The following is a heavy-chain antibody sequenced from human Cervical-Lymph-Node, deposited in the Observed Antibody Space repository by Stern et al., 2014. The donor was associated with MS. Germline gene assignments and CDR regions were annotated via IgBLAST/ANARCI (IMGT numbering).Heavy chain of an antibody. CDR2: INPNSGGT. CDR3: AKSGGDLMTTMHRGPPDY. V-gene: IGHV1-2*02. Sequence: QVQLVQSGAEVKKPGASVKVSCKTSGYTFTGYYIHWVRQAPGQGLEWMGWINPNSGGTNYAQKFQGRVTLTRDTSISTVYMELNRLTSDDTAVYYCAKSGGDLMTTMHRGPPDYWGQGTLVTISS. CDR1: GYTFTGYY. J-gene: IGHJ4*02. D-gene: IGHD3-10*01.